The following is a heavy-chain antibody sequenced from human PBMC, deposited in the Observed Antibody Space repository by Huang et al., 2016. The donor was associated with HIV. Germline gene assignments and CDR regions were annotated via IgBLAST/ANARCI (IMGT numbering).Heavy chain of an antibody. D-gene: IGHD3-10*01. CDR2: INTNTGKP. J-gene: IGHJ4*02. CDR1: GYIFTRYA. CDR3: LSGAEDFDY. Sequence: QVQLVQSESELKKPGASVKVSCKTSGYIFTRYAVKWVRQAPGQGLEWLGWINTNTGKPTYAQGFTGRYVFSLATSVSTAFLQISSLKAEDTAVYYCLSGAEDFDYWGQGTLVTVSS. V-gene: IGHV7-4-1*02.